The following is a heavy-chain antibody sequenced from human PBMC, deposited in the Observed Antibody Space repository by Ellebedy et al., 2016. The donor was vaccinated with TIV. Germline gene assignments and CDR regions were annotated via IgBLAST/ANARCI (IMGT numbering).Heavy chain of an antibody. CDR3: AKGDRSTGWLH. CDR1: GFTFTNYG. V-gene: IGHV3-23*01. CDR2: IGGNAGST. D-gene: IGHD6-19*01. Sequence: GESLKISCAASGFTFTNYGMSWVRQAPGKGLEWVSAIGGNAGSTFYADSVKGRFTISRDNSKNTLYLQMNSLTVEDTAVYYCAKGDRSTGWLHWGQGTLVTVSS. J-gene: IGHJ4*02.